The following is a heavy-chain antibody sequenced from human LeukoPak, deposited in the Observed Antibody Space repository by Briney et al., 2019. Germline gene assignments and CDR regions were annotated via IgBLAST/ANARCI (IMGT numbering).Heavy chain of an antibody. Sequence: GSLRLSCAASGSTFSDAWMSWVRQAPGKGLEWVGRIKNKNTGETTDYAAPVKGRFTISRDDSKNTLYLQMNSLKSEDTAVYYCTRAIGGGRDPDFDYWGQGTLVTVSS. CDR2: IKNKNTGETT. CDR3: TRAIGGGRDPDFDY. J-gene: IGHJ4*02. CDR1: GSTFSDAW. D-gene: IGHD2-15*01. V-gene: IGHV3-15*01.